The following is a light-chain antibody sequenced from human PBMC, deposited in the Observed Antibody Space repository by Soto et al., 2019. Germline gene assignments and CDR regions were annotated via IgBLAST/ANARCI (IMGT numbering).Light chain of an antibody. CDR1: SSNIGAGYD. J-gene: IGLJ1*01. CDR2: GNG. V-gene: IGLV1-40*01. CDR3: QSYDSSLSGSEV. Sequence: QSVLTQPPSVSGAPGQRVTISCTGSSSNIGAGYDVHWYQQLPGTAPKLLIYGNGNRPSGVPDRFSGSKSGTSASLAITELQAEDEADYYCQSYDSSLSGSEVFGTGTKVTVL.